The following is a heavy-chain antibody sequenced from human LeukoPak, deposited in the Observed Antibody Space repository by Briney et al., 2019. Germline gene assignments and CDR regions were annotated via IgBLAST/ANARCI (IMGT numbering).Heavy chain of an antibody. CDR1: GYTFTSYY. D-gene: IGHD4-23*01. Sequence: ASVKVSCNASGYTFTSYYMHWVRQAPGQGLEWMGIINPSGCSTSYAQKFQGRVAMTRNTSTSTVYRELSSLRSEDTAVYYCARDVLGGNGSGLGYWGQGTLVTVSS. V-gene: IGHV1-46*01. CDR3: ARDVLGGNGSGLGY. J-gene: IGHJ4*02. CDR2: INPSGCST.